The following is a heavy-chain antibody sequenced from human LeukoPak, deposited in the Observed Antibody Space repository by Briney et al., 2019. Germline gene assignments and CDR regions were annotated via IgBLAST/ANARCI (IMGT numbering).Heavy chain of an antibody. CDR3: VRDMGYYDKV. J-gene: IGHJ4*02. Sequence: GGSLRLSCAASGFTFSTYWMHWVRQAPGKGLVWVSRINSDGSSTNYADSVKGRVTISRDNAKNTLYLQMNSLRAEDTAVYYCVRDMGYYDKVWGQGTLVTVSS. CDR2: INSDGSST. CDR1: GFTFSTYW. D-gene: IGHD3-22*01. V-gene: IGHV3-74*01.